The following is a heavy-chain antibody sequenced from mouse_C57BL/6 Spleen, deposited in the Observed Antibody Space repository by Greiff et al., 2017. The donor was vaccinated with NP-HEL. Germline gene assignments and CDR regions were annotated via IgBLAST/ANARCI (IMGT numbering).Heavy chain of an antibody. V-gene: IGHV1-55*01. CDR1: GYTFTSYW. Sequence: QVQLQQSGAELVKPGASVKMSCKASGYTFTSYWITWVKQRPGQGLEWIGDIYPGSGSTNYNEKFKSKATLTVDTSSSTAYMQLSSLTSEDSAVYYCARERQLRRGGYFDDWGQGTTLTVSS. J-gene: IGHJ2*01. D-gene: IGHD3-2*02. CDR3: ARERQLRRGGYFDD. CDR2: IYPGSGST.